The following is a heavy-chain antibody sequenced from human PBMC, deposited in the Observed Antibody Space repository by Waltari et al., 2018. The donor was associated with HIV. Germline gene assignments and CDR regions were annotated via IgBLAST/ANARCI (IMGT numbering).Heavy chain of an antibody. CDR1: ETAFSDSV. CDR3: AEGYGAFDFDY. D-gene: IGHD2-15*01. Sequence: QVPLQHSPSQFKKPGTSVKISCTSSETAFSDSVINWVRQAPGQGLEWIGLIDTKTGSPTYAQVFSGLLILSLDTSVTTSYLQIRALKTNDTATYYCAEGYGAFDFDYWGQGTLITVSP. V-gene: IGHV7-4-1*01. J-gene: IGHJ4*02. CDR2: IDTKTGSP.